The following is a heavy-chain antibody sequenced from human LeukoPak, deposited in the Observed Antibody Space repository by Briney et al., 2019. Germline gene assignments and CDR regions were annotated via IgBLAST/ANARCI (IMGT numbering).Heavy chain of an antibody. CDR1: GYTFTSYD. V-gene: IGHV1-8*01. Sequence: ASVKVSCKASGYTFTSYDISWVRQATGQGLEWMGWMNPNSGNTGYVQKFQGRVTMTRNTSMSTAYMELSSLRSEDTAVYYCARAHIVTTITDYYYMDVWGKGTTVTVSS. D-gene: IGHD5-12*01. J-gene: IGHJ6*03. CDR3: ARAHIVTTITDYYYMDV. CDR2: MNPNSGNT.